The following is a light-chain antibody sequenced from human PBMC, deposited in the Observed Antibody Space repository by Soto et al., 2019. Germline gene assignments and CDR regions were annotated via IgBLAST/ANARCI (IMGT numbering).Light chain of an antibody. V-gene: IGKV3-15*01. CDR2: GAS. CDR3: QQYSNRPPQT. CDR1: QSIGTK. J-gene: IGKJ2*01. Sequence: EIVMTQFPATLSKSPGESATFSCSASQSIGTKLAWYQQRPGQAPRLLMYGASTGATGIPARFSGSGSGTEFTLTISSLQSEDFAVYYCQQYSNRPPQTFGQGTKVDIK.